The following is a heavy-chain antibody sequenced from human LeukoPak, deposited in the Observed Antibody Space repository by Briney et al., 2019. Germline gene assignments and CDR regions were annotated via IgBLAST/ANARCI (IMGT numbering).Heavy chain of an antibody. D-gene: IGHD6-13*01. CDR2: VSASGGTT. J-gene: IGHJ4*02. CDR3: AKDKAPGSWHTPSDY. V-gene: IGHV3-23*01. Sequence: GGSLRLSCAASGFTFITYAMSGVGQAPGKGREWVSGVSASGGTTYYADSVKGRFTIPRDNSKNTLYLQTNSLRGEDTAVYYCAKDKAPGSWHTPSDYWGQGTLVTVSS. CDR1: GFTFITYA.